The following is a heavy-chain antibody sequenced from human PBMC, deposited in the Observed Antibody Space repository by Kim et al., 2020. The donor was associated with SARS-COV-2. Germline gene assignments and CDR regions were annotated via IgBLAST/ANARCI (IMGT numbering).Heavy chain of an antibody. Sequence: GRFTISRDNSKNTLYLQMNSLRAEDTAVYYCAKDRYYGSGSYLRYYGMDVWGQGTTVTVSS. J-gene: IGHJ6*02. CDR3: AKDRYYGSGSYLRYYGMDV. V-gene: IGHV3-30*02. D-gene: IGHD3-10*01.